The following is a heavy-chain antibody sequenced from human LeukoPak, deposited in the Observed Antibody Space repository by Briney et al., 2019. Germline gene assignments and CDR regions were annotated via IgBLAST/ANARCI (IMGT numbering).Heavy chain of an antibody. J-gene: IGHJ4*02. D-gene: IGHD2/OR15-2a*01. CDR1: GYSISSGYY. CDR2: IYHSGST. V-gene: IGHV4-38-2*02. CDR3: ARILYSNNIDY. Sequence: SETLSLTCTVSGYSISSGYYWGWIRQPPGKGLEWVGSIYHSGSTYYNPSLKSRVTISVDTSKNQFSLKLNSVTAADTAVYYCARILYSNNIDYWGQGTLVTVSS.